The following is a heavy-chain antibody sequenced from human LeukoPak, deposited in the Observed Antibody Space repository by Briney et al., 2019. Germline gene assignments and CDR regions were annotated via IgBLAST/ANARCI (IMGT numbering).Heavy chain of an antibody. D-gene: IGHD3-16*01. Sequence: GGSLRLSCAVSGFSIGNHGMHWVRQAPDKGLEWVAMISHDGGAEYYGDSVKGRLTISRDNSENTLCLQMNGLRVEDTAVYYCARDWGSSGWYNWFDPWGQGTLVIVSS. CDR3: ARDWGSSGWYNWFDP. J-gene: IGHJ5*02. V-gene: IGHV3-30*03. CDR1: GFSIGNHG. CDR2: ISHDGGAE.